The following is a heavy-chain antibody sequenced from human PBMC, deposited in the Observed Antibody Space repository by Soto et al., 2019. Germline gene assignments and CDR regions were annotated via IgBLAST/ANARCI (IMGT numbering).Heavy chain of an antibody. CDR1: GYTFTSYG. D-gene: IGHD6-13*01. CDR3: ARESMYSSSWPPI. J-gene: IGHJ3*02. Sequence: ASVKVSCKASGYTFTSYGISWVRQAPGQGLEWMGWINPSGGSTSYAQKFQGRVTMTRDTSTSTVYMELSSLRSEDTAVYYCARESMYSSSWPPIWGQGTMVTVSS. V-gene: IGHV1-46*03. CDR2: INPSGGST.